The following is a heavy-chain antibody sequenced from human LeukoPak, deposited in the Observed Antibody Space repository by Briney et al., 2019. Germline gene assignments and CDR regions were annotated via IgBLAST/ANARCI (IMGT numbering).Heavy chain of an antibody. Sequence: ASVKVSCKASGYTFTGYYMHWVRQAPGQGLEWMGWINPNSGGTNYAQKFQGWVTMTRDTSISTAYMELSRLRSDDTAVYYCARGSRMVRGVEVWFDPWGQGTLVTVSS. CDR1: GYTFTGYY. CDR2: INPNSGGT. D-gene: IGHD3-10*01. V-gene: IGHV1-2*04. J-gene: IGHJ5*02. CDR3: ARGSRMVRGVEVWFDP.